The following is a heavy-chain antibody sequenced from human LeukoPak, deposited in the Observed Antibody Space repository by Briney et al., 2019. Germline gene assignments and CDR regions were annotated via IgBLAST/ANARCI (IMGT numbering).Heavy chain of an antibody. Sequence: SETLSLTCAVHGGSFSGYYWSWIRQPPGKGLEWIGEINHSGSTNYNPSLKSRVTISVDTSKNQFSLKLSSVTAADTAVYYCARLIYSRGLGYWGQGTLVTVSS. CDR3: ARLIYSRGLGY. CDR1: GGSFSGYY. J-gene: IGHJ4*02. CDR2: INHSGST. D-gene: IGHD3-16*01. V-gene: IGHV4-34*01.